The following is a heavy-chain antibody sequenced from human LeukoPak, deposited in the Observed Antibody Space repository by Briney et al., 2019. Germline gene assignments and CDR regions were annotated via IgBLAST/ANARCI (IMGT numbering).Heavy chain of an antibody. D-gene: IGHD6-13*01. J-gene: IGHJ4*02. CDR1: GFTFSSYS. Sequence: PGGALRLSCAASGFTFSSYSMNWGRQAPGKGLEWVSSISRSSSSYIYYADSVKGRFTISRDNAKNSLYLQMNSLRAEDTAVYYCARVSGIAAASWGQGTLVTVSS. V-gene: IGHV3-21*01. CDR3: ARVSGIAAAS. CDR2: ISRSSSSYI.